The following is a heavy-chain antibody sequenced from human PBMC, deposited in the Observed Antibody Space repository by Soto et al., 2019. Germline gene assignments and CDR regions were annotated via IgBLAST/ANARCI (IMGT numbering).Heavy chain of an antibody. CDR3: ARDVI. CDR1: GFTFSNFW. Sequence: EVRLVESGGGLVQPGGSLRLSCAASGFTFSNFWMSWVRQAPGKGLEWVASIKSDGSERSHVDAVRGRFSISRDNARNSLYLQMNSLRADDTAVYYCARDVIWGQGSLVTVSS. J-gene: IGHJ4*02. CDR2: IKSDGSER. V-gene: IGHV3-7*05.